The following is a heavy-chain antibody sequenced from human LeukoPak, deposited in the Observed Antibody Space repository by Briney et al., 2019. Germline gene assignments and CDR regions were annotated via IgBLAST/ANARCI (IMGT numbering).Heavy chain of an antibody. CDR1: GFTFRSYS. V-gene: IGHV3-21*01. CDR3: ARGGYTSSNYWSY. J-gene: IGHJ4*02. CDR2: ISSSSSYI. Sequence: GGSLRLSCAASGFTFRSYSMNWVRQAPGKGLEWVSSISSSSSYIYYADSVKGRFTISRDNAKNSLYLQMNNLRAEDTAVYYCARGGYTSSNYWSYWGQGTLVTVSS. D-gene: IGHD6-13*01.